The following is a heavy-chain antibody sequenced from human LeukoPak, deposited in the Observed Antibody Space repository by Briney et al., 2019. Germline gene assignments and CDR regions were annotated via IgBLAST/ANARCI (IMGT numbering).Heavy chain of an antibody. CDR2: ISAYNGNT. Sequence: ASVKVSCKASGYTFTSYGISSVRQAPGQGLERMGWISAYNGNTNYAQKLQGRVTMTTDTSTSTAYIELRSLRSDDTAVYYCARGPTLRPSSQDYYDSSGYYRYFDLWGRGTLVTVSS. V-gene: IGHV1-18*01. CDR3: ARGPTLRPSSQDYYDSSGYYRYFDL. D-gene: IGHD3-22*01. J-gene: IGHJ2*01. CDR1: GYTFTSYG.